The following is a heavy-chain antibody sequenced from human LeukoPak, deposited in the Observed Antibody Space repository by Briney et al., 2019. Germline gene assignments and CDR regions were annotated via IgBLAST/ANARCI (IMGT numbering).Heavy chain of an antibody. Sequence: GGSLRLSCAASGFTFSSYAMSWVRQAPGKGLEWVSAISGSGGSTYYADSVKGRFTISRDNSKNTLYLQMNSLRAEDTAVYYCAKDRLSVYYYDSSGYYYFDYWGQGTLVTVSS. D-gene: IGHD3-22*01. J-gene: IGHJ4*02. V-gene: IGHV3-23*01. CDR1: GFTFSSYA. CDR3: AKDRLSVYYYDSSGYYYFDY. CDR2: ISGSGGST.